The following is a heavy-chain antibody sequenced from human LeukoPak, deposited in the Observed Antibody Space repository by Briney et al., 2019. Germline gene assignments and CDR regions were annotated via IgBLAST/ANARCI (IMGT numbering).Heavy chain of an antibody. Sequence: SVKVSCKASGGTFSSYAISWLRQAPGQGLEWMGRIIPILGIANYAQKFQGRVTITADKSTSTAYMELSSLRSEDTAVYYCARQDYMDVWGKGTTVTVSS. J-gene: IGHJ6*03. CDR1: GGTFSSYA. V-gene: IGHV1-69*04. CDR2: IIPILGIA. CDR3: ARQDYMDV.